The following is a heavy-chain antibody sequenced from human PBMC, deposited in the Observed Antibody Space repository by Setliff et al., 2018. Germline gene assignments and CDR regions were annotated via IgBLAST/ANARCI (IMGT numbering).Heavy chain of an antibody. V-gene: IGHV4-34*01. CDR1: GGSFSGYY. J-gene: IGHJ5*02. D-gene: IGHD2-21*01. CDR3: ARGRYWFAPNWFDP. CDR2: INHSGST. Sequence: PSETLSLTCAVYGGSFSGYYWSWIRQPPGKGLEWIGEINHSGSTNYNPSLKSRVTISVDTSKNQFSLKLSSVTAADTAVYYCARGRYWFAPNWFDPWGQGTLVTVS.